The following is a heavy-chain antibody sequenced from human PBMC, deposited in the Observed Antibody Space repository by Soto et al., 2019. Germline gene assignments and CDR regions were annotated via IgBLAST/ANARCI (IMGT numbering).Heavy chain of an antibody. CDR3: AKGRKRITMIVVVTAPDFDY. CDR1: GFTFSSYA. V-gene: IGHV3-23*01. D-gene: IGHD3-22*01. CDR2: ISGSGGST. Sequence: GGSLRLSCAASGFTFSSYAMSWVRQAPGKGLEWVSAISGSGGSTYYADSVKGRFTISRDNSKNTLYLQMNSLRAEDTAVYYCAKGRKRITMIVVVTAPDFDYWGQGTLVTVSS. J-gene: IGHJ4*02.